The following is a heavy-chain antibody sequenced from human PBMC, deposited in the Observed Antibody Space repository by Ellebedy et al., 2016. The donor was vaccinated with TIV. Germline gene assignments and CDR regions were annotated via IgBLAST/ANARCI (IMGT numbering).Heavy chain of an antibody. CDR3: ARSVRLSTGYYYFDY. V-gene: IGHV1-2*04. D-gene: IGHD3-9*01. CDR2: VNTNSGAA. CDR1: GYIFPDYY. Sequence: ASVKVSCKASGYIFPDYYIHWVRQAPGQGLEWMGWVNTNSGAANYAQKFQGWVTMTRDTSINTAYMEVSGRRSDDTAVYFCARSVRLSTGYYYFDYWGQGTLVTVSS. J-gene: IGHJ4*02.